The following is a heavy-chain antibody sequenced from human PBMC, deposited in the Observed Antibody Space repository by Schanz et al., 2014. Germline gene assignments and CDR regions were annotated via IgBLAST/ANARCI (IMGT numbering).Heavy chain of an antibody. J-gene: IGHJ5*02. V-gene: IGHV4-4*07. CDR2: IYTSGST. CDR1: GGSISSFY. Sequence: QVPLQESGPGLVKSSETLSLTCTVSGGSISSFYWGWIRQPAGKGLEWIGRIYTSGSTNYNPSLKSRVTMSLDPSKNQFPLKLSSVTAADTAVYYCARDRGYDFSFDPWGQGTLVTVSS. D-gene: IGHD3-3*01. CDR3: ARDRGYDFSFDP.